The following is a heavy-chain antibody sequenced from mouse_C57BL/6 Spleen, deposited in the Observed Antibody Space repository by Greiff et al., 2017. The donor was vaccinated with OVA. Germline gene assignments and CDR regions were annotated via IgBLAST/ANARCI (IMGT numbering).Heavy chain of an antibody. J-gene: IGHJ4*01. Sequence: QVQLQQSGPGLVQPSQSLSITCTVSGFSLTSYGVHWVRQSPGKGLEWLGVIWRGGSTDYNAAFISRLSISKDNSKSQVFFKMNSLQADDTAIYYCAPQLRSLYYAMDYWGQGTSVTVSS. V-gene: IGHV2-2*01. D-gene: IGHD6-2*01. CDR2: IWRGGST. CDR1: GFSLTSYG. CDR3: APQLRSLYYAMDY.